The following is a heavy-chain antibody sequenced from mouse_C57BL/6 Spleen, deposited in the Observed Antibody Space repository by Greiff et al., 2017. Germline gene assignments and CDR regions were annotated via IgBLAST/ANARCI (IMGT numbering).Heavy chain of an antibody. CDR1: GYTFTSYW. Sequence: QVQLQQPGTELVKPGASVKLSCKASGYTFTSYWMHWVKQRPGQGLEWIGNINPSNGGTNYNEKFKSKATLTVDKSSSTAYMQLSSLTSEDSAVYYCARSAFFGHITTVVATSNFDYWGQGTTLTVSS. J-gene: IGHJ2*01. CDR3: ARSAFFGHITTVVATSNFDY. D-gene: IGHD1-1*01. CDR2: INPSNGGT. V-gene: IGHV1-53*01.